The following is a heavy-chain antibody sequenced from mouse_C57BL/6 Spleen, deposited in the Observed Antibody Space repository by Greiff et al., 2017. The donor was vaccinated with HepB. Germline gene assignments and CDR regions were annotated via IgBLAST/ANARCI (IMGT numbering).Heavy chain of an antibody. V-gene: IGHV1-81*01. D-gene: IGHD1-1*01. J-gene: IGHJ3*01. CDR1: GYTFTSYG. CDR2: IYPRRGNT. Sequence: QVQLQQSGAELARPGASVKLSCKASGYTFTSYGISWVKQRTGQGLEWIGEIYPRRGNTYYNEKFKGKATLTADKSSSTAYMELRSLTSEDSAVYFCARDDYGSGWFAYWGQGTLVTVSA. CDR3: ARDDYGSGWFAY.